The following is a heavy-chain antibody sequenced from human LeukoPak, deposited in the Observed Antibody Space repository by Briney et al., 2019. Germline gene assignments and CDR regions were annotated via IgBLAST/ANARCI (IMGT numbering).Heavy chain of an antibody. J-gene: IGHJ3*02. CDR3: AILGGVRGTKRAFDI. Sequence: ASVKVSCKASGYTFTGYYMHWVRQAPGQGLEWMGWINPNSGGTNYAQKFQGRVTMTRDTSISTAYMELNRLRSDDTAVYYCAILGGVRGTKRAFDIWGQGTMVTVSS. V-gene: IGHV1-2*02. CDR1: GYTFTGYY. D-gene: IGHD3-10*01. CDR2: INPNSGGT.